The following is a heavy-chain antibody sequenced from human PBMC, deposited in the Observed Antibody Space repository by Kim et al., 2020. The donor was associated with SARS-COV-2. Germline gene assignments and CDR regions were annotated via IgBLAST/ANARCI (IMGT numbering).Heavy chain of an antibody. D-gene: IGHD6-19*01. Sequence: QKFQGRVTITADESTSTAYMELSSLRAEDTAVYYCARDPTVAGTGSAFDIWGQGTMVTVSS. V-gene: IGHV1-69*01. J-gene: IGHJ3*02. CDR3: ARDPTVAGTGSAFDI.